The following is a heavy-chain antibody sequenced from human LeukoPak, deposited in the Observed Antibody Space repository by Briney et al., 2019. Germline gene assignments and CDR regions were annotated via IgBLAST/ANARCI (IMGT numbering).Heavy chain of an antibody. D-gene: IGHD3-22*01. Sequence: PGRSLRLSCAASGFTFSSYGMHWVRQAPGKGLEWVAIIWYDGSNKYYADSVKGRFTISRDNSKNTLYLQMNSLRAEDTAVYYCARRVIYYDSSGYLFDYWGQGILVTVSS. J-gene: IGHJ4*02. V-gene: IGHV3-33*01. CDR2: IWYDGSNK. CDR3: ARRVIYYDSSGYLFDY. CDR1: GFTFSSYG.